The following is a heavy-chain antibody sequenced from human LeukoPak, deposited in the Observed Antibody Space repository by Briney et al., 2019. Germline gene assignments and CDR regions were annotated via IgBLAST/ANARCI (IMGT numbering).Heavy chain of an antibody. CDR3: ARVIAAGWHCYYYMDV. D-gene: IGHD6-25*01. CDR2: MNPNSGNT. CDR1: GYTFTSYD. Sequence: ASVKVSCKASGYTFTSYDINWVRQATGQGLEWMGWMNPNSGNTGYAQKFQGRVTMTRNTSISTAYMELSSLRSEDTAVYYCARVIAAGWHCYYYMDVWGKGTTVTVSS. J-gene: IGHJ6*03. V-gene: IGHV1-8*01.